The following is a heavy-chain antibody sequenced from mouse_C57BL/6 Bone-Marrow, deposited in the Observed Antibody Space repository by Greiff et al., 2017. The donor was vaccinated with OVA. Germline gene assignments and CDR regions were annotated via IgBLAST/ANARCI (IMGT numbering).Heavy chain of an antibody. J-gene: IGHJ2*01. CDR1: GYTFTSYW. V-gene: IGHV1-52*01. D-gene: IGHD3-3*01. Sequence: QVQLQQPGAELVRPGSSVKLSCKASGYTFTSYWMHWVKQRPIQGLEWIGNIDPSDSETHYNQKFKDKATLTVDKSSSTAYMQLSSLTSEDSAVYYCARWGGPGTNPSWGQGTTLTVSS. CDR2: IDPSDSET. CDR3: ARWGGPGTNPS.